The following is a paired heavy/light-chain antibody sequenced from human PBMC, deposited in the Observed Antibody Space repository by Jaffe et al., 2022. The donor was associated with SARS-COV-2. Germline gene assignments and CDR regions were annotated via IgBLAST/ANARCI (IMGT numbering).Light chain of an antibody. J-gene: IGLJ1*01. V-gene: IGLV2-11*01. Sequence: QSALTQPPSVSGSPGQSVTVSCTGTSSDVGGYNYVAWYQQHPGKAPKLMIYDVNKRPSGVPDRFSGSKSGNTASLTISGLQAEDEADYYCSSYGGVHPFGTGTKVTVL. CDR3: SSYGGVHP. CDR2: DVN. CDR1: SSDVGGYNY.
Heavy chain of an antibody. Sequence: EVQLAESGGGLVQPGGSLRLSCAASGFSFSNYWMNWVRQAPGKGLEWVASINQNGSGTYYADSLRGRFTISRDNAKDSLYLQMNSLRAEDTAVYYCVRNRGWEQFDYWGQGAPATVSS. V-gene: IGHV3-7*01. CDR3: VRNRGWEQFDY. CDR1: GFSFSNYW. CDR2: INQNGSGT. J-gene: IGHJ4*02. D-gene: IGHD3-10*01.